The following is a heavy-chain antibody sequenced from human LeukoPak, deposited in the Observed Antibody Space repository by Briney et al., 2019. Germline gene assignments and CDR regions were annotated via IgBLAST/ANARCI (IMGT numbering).Heavy chain of an antibody. CDR3: AKRGVPYGPFDS. CDR1: GFTFSSYA. J-gene: IGHJ4*02. CDR2: VSNSGDTG. D-gene: IGHD2-8*02. Sequence: GGSLRLSCAASGFTFSSYAMSWVRQAPGKGLEWVSTVSNSGDTGWYIDSVRGRFTVSRDNSKNTLYLQMNSLRAEDTAIYYCAKRGVPYGPFDSWGQGTLVTVSS. V-gene: IGHV3-23*01.